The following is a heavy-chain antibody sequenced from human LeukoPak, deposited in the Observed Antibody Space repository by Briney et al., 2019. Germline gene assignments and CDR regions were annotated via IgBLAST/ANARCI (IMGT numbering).Heavy chain of an antibody. V-gene: IGHV1-2*02. CDR2: INPNSGGT. CDR1: GYTFTGYY. J-gene: IGHJ5*02. CDR3: GRGNKSFDP. Sequence: GASVKVSCKASGYTFTGYYMHWVRQAPGQGLEWMGWINPNSGGTNYAQKFQGRVTMTRDTSTNSAYMELNKLTSDDTAVYYCGRGNKSFDPWGQGTLVTVPS.